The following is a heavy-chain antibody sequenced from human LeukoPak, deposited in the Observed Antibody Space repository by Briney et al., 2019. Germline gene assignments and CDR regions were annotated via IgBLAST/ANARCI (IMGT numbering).Heavy chain of an antibody. CDR3: ARVGTTGYYFDY. CDR2: IYYSGST. J-gene: IGHJ4*02. CDR1: GGPISSYY. V-gene: IGHV4-59*01. D-gene: IGHD4-17*01. Sequence: SETLSLTCTVSGGPISSYYWSWIRQPPGKGLEWIGYIYYSGSTNYNPSLKSRVTISVDTSKNQFSLKLSSVTAADTAVYYCARVGTTGYYFDYWGQGTLVTVSS.